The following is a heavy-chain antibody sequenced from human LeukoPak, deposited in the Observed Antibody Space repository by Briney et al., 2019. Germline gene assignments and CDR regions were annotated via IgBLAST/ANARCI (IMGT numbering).Heavy chain of an antibody. V-gene: IGHV3-30*18. CDR2: ISYVGSNK. J-gene: IGHJ3*02. CDR1: GFTFSSYG. CDR3: AKGGRHDI. Sequence: GGSLRLSCAASGFTFSSYGMHWVRQAPGKGLEWVAVISYVGSNKYYAGSVKGRFTISRDNSKNTLYLQMNSLKAEDTAVYYCAKGGRHDIWGQGTMVTVSS. D-gene: IGHD1-26*01.